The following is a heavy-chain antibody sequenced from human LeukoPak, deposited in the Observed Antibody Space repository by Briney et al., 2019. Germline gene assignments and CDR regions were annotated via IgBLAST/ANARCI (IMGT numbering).Heavy chain of an antibody. D-gene: IGHD1-7*01. Sequence: GASVKVSCKASGYTFTSYYMHWVRQAPGQGLEWMGIINPSGGSTSYAQKFQGRVTMTRDMSTSTVYMELSSLRSEDTAVYYCARDVGSSTGTTLEFAFDIWGQGTMATVSS. J-gene: IGHJ3*02. V-gene: IGHV1-46*01. CDR3: ARDVGSSTGTTLEFAFDI. CDR1: GYTFTSYY. CDR2: INPSGGST.